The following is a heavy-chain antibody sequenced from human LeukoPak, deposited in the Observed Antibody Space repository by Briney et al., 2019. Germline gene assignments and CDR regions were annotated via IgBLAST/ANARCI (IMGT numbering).Heavy chain of an antibody. CDR2: INPSGGST. V-gene: IGHV1-46*01. Sequence: VASVKVSCKASGGTFSSYAISWVRQAPGQGLEWMGIINPSGGSTSYAQKFQGRVTMTRDTSTSTVYMELSSLRSEDTAVYYCARVRYSYGDYWGQGTLVTVSS. D-gene: IGHD5-18*01. CDR3: ARVRYSYGDY. CDR1: GGTFSSYA. J-gene: IGHJ4*02.